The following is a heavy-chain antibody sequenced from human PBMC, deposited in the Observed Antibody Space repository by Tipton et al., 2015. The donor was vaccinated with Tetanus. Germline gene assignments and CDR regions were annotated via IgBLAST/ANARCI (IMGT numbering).Heavy chain of an antibody. CDR1: GGSISSYY. CDR3: ARIGWLQQNKPAFDI. D-gene: IGHD6-19*01. CDR2: VHYSGST. J-gene: IGHJ3*02. V-gene: IGHV4-59*01. Sequence: LVQSSETLSLTCSVSGGSISSYYWTWIRQPPGRGLEWIGYVHYSGSTNYSPSLRSRVTLSVDTSKNQFSLKLSSVTAADTAVYYCARIGWLQQNKPAFDIWGQGTVVTVSS.